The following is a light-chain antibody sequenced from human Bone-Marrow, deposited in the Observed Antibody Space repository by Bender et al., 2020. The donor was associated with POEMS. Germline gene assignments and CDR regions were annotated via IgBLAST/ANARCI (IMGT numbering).Light chain of an antibody. V-gene: IGLV2-14*03. CDR1: SSDVGGYNY. Sequence: QSALTQPASVSGSPGQSITISCTGTSSDVGGYNYVSWYQQHPGKAPKLMIYDVSNRPSGVSNRFSGSKSANTASLTISGLQAEDEADYYCISYTSSSTLVFGGGTKLTVL. CDR2: DVS. CDR3: ISYTSSSTLV. J-gene: IGLJ3*02.